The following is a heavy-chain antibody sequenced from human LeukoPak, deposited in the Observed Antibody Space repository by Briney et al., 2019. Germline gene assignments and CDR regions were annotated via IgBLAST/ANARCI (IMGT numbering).Heavy chain of an antibody. J-gene: IGHJ3*02. D-gene: IGHD1-26*01. CDR2: IYYSGST. V-gene: IGHV4-59*01. CDR3: ARDSGSYYESFDI. Sequence: YIYYSGSTNYNPSLKSRVTISVDTSKNQFSLKLSSVTAADTAVYYCARDSGSYYESFDIWGQGTMVTVSS.